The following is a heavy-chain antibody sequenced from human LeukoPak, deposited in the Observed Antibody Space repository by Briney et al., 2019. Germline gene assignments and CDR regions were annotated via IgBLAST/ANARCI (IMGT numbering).Heavy chain of an antibody. CDR3: ARDRAAADLDY. D-gene: IGHD6-13*01. J-gene: IGHJ4*01. Sequence: PGGSLRLSCAASGFTFSSYGMHWVRQAPGKGLEWVAVIWYDGSNKFYADSVKGRFTISRDNSKNTLYLQMNSLRAEDTAVYYCARDRAAADLDYWGQGTLVIVSS. V-gene: IGHV3-33*01. CDR1: GFTFSSYG. CDR2: IWYDGSNK.